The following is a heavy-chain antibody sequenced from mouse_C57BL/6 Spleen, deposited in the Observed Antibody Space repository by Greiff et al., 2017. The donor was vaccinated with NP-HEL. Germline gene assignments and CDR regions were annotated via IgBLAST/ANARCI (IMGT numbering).Heavy chain of an antibody. Sequence: EVKLVESEGGLVQPGSSMKLSCTASGFTFSDYYMAWVRQVPEKGLEWVANINYDGSSTYYLDSLKSRFIISRDNAKNILYLQMSSLKSEDTATYYCARALAYYTLDYWGQGTTLTVSS. CDR2: INYDGSST. V-gene: IGHV5-16*01. CDR3: ARALAYYTLDY. J-gene: IGHJ2*01. CDR1: GFTFSDYY. D-gene: IGHD2-12*01.